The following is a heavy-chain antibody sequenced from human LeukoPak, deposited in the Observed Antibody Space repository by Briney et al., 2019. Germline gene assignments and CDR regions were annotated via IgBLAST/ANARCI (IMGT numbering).Heavy chain of an antibody. CDR3: ARVFGGNSLDH. CDR2: IYKSGTT. CDR1: LGSVKNYY. Sequence: SETLSLTCTVSLGSVKNYYWSWIRQPAGKGLEWIGRIYKSGTTYYSPSLKSRVTMSIDTSRNQFSLQLSAVTAADTATYYCARVFGGNSLDHWGQGTLVIVSS. J-gene: IGHJ4*02. D-gene: IGHD4-23*01. V-gene: IGHV4-4*07.